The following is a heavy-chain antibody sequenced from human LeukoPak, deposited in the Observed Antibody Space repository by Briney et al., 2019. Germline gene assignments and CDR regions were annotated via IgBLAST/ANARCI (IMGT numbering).Heavy chain of an antibody. J-gene: IGHJ4*02. Sequence: GASVKVSCKASGYTFTSYGISWVRQAPGQGLEWMGWISAYNGNTNYAQKLQGRVTTTTDTSTSTAYMELRSLRSDDTAVYYCARVGYSSGWYSGKDYWGQGTLVTVSS. CDR3: ARVGYSSGWYSGKDY. CDR2: ISAYNGNT. CDR1: GYTFTSYG. V-gene: IGHV1-18*01. D-gene: IGHD6-19*01.